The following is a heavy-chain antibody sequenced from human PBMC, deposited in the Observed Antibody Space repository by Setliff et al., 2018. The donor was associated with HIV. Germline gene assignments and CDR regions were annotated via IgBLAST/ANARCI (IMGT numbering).Heavy chain of an antibody. CDR2: INWNGGST. CDR1: GFTFVDYG. CDR3: VRDNWLVPDSFDI. D-gene: IGHD6-19*01. Sequence: PGGSLRLSCAVSGFTFVDYGMSWVGQAPGKGLEWVSGINWNGGSTGDVDSVKGRFTISRDNAKNSLYLQMNSLRAEYMALYYCVRDNWLVPDSFDIWGQGTMVTVSS. J-gene: IGHJ3*02. V-gene: IGHV3-20*04.